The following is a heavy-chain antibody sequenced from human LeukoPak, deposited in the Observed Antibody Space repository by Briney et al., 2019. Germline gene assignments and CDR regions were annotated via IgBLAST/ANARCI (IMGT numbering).Heavy chain of an antibody. J-gene: IGHJ6*03. V-gene: IGHV3-23*01. CDR3: AKGTITYSYYYMDV. CDR1: GFTFSSYG. CDR2: ISGSGGST. Sequence: PGGSPRLSCAASGFTFSSYGMSWVRQAPGKGLEWASAISGSGGSTYYADSVKGRFTISRDNSKNTLYLQMNSLGAEDTAVYYCAKGTITYSYYYMDVWGKGTTVTVSS. D-gene: IGHD2-8*01.